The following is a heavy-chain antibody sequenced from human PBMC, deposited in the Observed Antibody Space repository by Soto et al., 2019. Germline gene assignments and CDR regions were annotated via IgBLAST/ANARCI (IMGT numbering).Heavy chain of an antibody. CDR2: ISDSGGST. Sequence: EVQLLESGGGLVQPGGSLRLSCAASGFTFSSYGMSWVRQAPAKGLEWVSAISDSGGSTYYADSVKGRFTISRDNSKNTLYLQMNSLRAEDTALYYCAKGLDCRGGICRNWYFDLWGRGTLVTVSS. D-gene: IGHD2-15*01. J-gene: IGHJ2*01. V-gene: IGHV3-23*01. CDR1: GFTFSSYG. CDR3: AKGLDCRGGICRNWYFDL.